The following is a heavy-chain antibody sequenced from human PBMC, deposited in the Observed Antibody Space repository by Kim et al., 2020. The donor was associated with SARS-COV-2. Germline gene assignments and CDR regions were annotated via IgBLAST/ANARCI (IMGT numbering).Heavy chain of an antibody. V-gene: IGHV1-69*13. J-gene: IGHJ6*02. D-gene: IGHD2-2*02. CDR1: GGTFSSYA. CDR2: IIPIFGTA. Sequence: SVKVSCKASGGTFSSYAISWVRQAPGQGLEWMGGIIPIFGTANYAQKFQGRVTITADESTSTACMELSSLRSEDTAVYYCASALRDIVVVPAAIWGYYGMDVWGQGTTVTVSS. CDR3: ASALRDIVVVPAAIWGYYGMDV.